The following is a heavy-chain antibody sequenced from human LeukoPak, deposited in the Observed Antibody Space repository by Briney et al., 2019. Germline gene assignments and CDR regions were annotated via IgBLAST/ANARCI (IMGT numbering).Heavy chain of an antibody. D-gene: IGHD2-2*01. CDR3: ARGYCSSTSCYVYFDY. CDR2: ISSSSSYI. Sequence: PGGSLRLSCAAPGFTFSSYSMNWVRQAPGKGLEWVSSISSSSSYIYYADSVKGRFTMSRDNAKNSLYLQMNSLRAEDTAVYYCARGYCSSTSCYVYFDYWSQGTLVTVSS. CDR1: GFTFSSYS. V-gene: IGHV3-21*01. J-gene: IGHJ4*02.